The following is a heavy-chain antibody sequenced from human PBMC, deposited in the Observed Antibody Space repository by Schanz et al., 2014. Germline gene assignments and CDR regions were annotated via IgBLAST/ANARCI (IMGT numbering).Heavy chain of an antibody. V-gene: IGHV1-2*02. CDR1: GYTFTSDS. J-gene: IGHJ4*02. CDR2: INPNSGET. D-gene: IGHD5-12*01. Sequence: QVQLVQSGAEMKKPGASVKVSCKASGYTFTSDSMHWVRQAPGQGLEWMGWINPNSGETNYEQKFKGRVTLTSDTSISTAFMELSGLASDDTATYCCARARYTGYDCSGYWGQGTLLIVSS. CDR3: ARARYTGYDCSGY.